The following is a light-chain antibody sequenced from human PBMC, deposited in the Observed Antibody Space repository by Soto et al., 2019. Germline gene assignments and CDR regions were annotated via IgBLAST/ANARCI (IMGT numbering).Light chain of an antibody. CDR2: EVS. Sequence: QSALTQPASVSGSPGQSITISCTGTSSDIGSNNYVSWFQQRPGKAPTLIIYEVSNRPSGVSTHFSGSKSGNTASLTISWLPPEDGAEYYCSSYTTTTRLFGGGTKVTVL. CDR1: SSDIGSNNY. CDR3: SSYTTTTRL. J-gene: IGLJ3*02. V-gene: IGLV2-14*01.